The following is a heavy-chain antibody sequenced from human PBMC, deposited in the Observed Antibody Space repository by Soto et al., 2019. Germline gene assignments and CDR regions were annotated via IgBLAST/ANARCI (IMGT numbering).Heavy chain of an antibody. V-gene: IGHV1-2*02. J-gene: IGHJ3*01. Sequence: QVQLVQSGTEVRKPGASLRVSCRAAGYSFTDSYIHWVRQAPGQGLEWMGWINPDNGDTKYAQMFQDRVTITRDTSITTVYMELSSLISDDTAVYFCAKPLGDDAFHLWGQGTVVAVAS. D-gene: IGHD3-16*01. CDR1: GYSFTDSY. CDR3: AKPLGDDAFHL. CDR2: INPDNGDT.